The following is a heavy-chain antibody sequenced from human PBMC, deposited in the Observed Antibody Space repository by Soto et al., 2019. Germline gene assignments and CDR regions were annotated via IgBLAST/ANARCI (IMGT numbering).Heavy chain of an antibody. J-gene: IGHJ4*02. CDR2: ISYDGSSK. Sequence: GGSLRLSCASSGFTFSSYAMHLVRQAPGKGLEWVAVISYDGSSKYYADSVKGRFTVSRDNSKNTVSLEMNSLKAEDTAVYFCARDLCSGGVCYSGHWGQGTLVTVSS. CDR3: ARDLCSGGVCYSGH. CDR1: GFTFSSYA. V-gene: IGHV3-30-3*01. D-gene: IGHD2-15*01.